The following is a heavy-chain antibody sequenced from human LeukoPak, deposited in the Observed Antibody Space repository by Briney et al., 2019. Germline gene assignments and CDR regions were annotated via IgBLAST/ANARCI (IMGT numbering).Heavy chain of an antibody. D-gene: IGHD3/OR15-3a*01. CDR2: IYPSGGST. Sequence: ASVKVSCKTSGFSFNSYYMHWVRQAPGQGLKWVGMIYPSGGSTNYAQEFQGRLTMTRDTSTSTVYMELTSLRSDDTAFYYCARSWWGTDWSLYDNWFDPWGQGTLVTVSS. CDR1: GFSFNSYY. V-gene: IGHV1-46*02. J-gene: IGHJ5*02. CDR3: ARSWWGTDWSLYDNWFDP.